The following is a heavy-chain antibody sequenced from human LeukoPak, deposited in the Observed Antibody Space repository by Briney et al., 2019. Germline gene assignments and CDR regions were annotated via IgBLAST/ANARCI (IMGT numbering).Heavy chain of an antibody. CDR2: ISSSSSYI. CDR3: ARDPEIAYDSSGYYGTDY. V-gene: IGHV3-21*01. J-gene: IGHJ4*02. Sequence: GGSLRLSCAASGFTFSSYSMNWVRQAPGKGLEWVSSISSSSSYIYYADSVEGRFTISRDNAKNSLYLQMSSLRAEDTAVYYCARDPEIAYDSSGYYGTDYWGQGTLVTVSS. D-gene: IGHD3-22*01. CDR1: GFTFSSYS.